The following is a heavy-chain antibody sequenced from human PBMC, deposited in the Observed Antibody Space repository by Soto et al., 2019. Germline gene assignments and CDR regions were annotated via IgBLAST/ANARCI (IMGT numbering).Heavy chain of an antibody. CDR2: IIPIFGTA. CDR3: ARDPPSHYDSGHNFDY. CDR1: GGTFSSYA. V-gene: IGHV1-69*12. D-gene: IGHD3-9*01. Sequence: QVQLVQSGAEVKKPGSSVKVSCKASGGTFSSYAISWVRQAPGQGLEWMGGIIPIFGTANYAQKFQGRVTITADESTSTAYMELSSLRSEDTAVHYCARDPPSHYDSGHNFDYWGQGTLVTVSS. J-gene: IGHJ4*02.